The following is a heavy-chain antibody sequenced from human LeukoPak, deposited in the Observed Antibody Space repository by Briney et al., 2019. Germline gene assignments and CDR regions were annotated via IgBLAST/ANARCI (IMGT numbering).Heavy chain of an antibody. Sequence: GGSLRLSCAASGFTFSSYAMHWVRQAPGKGLEWVVVISYDGSNKYYADSVKGRFTISRDNSKNTLYLQMNSLRAEDTAVYYCARDRRRFLEWLPLDVWGKGTTVTVSS. J-gene: IGHJ6*04. D-gene: IGHD3-3*01. V-gene: IGHV3-30*01. CDR1: GFTFSSYA. CDR2: ISYDGSNK. CDR3: ARDRRRFLEWLPLDV.